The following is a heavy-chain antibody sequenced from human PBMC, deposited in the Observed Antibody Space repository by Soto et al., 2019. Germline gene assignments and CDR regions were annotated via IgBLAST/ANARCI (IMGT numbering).Heavy chain of an antibody. CDR1: GFTFSSYG. J-gene: IGHJ5*02. D-gene: IGHD6-13*01. V-gene: IGHV3-33*01. CDR3: ARDARLGSSWYLDWFDP. CDR2: IWYDGSNK. Sequence: QVQLVESGGGVVQPGRSLRLSCAASGFTFSSYGMHWVHQAPGKGLEWVAVIWYDGSNKYYADSVKGRFTISRDNSKNTLYLQMNSLRAEDTAVYYCARDARLGSSWYLDWFDPWGQGTLVTVSS.